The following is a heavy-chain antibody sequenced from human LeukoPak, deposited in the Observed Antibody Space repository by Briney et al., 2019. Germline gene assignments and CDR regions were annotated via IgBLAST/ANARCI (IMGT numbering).Heavy chain of an antibody. CDR2: IKQDGSEK. V-gene: IGHV3-7*01. Sequence: PGGSLRLSCAASGFTFSSYWMSWVRQAPGKGLEWVANIKQDGSEKFYVDSVKGRFDISRDNAKNSLYLQMNSLRAEDTAVYYCARDLGSGYYYIPFDYWGQGTLVTVSS. J-gene: IGHJ4*02. D-gene: IGHD3-22*01. CDR3: ARDLGSGYYYIPFDY. CDR1: GFTFSSYW.